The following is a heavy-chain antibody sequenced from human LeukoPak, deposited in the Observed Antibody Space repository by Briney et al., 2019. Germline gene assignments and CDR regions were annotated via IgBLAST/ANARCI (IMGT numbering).Heavy chain of an antibody. J-gene: IGHJ4*02. CDR2: VWYDGKNK. D-gene: IGHD2-15*01. CDR1: GFTFSSYG. Sequence: PGGSLRLSCAASGFTFSSYGIHWVRQAPGKGLEWVAVVWYDGKNKFYGDSVKGRFTISRDNSKSTLCLQMNSLRAEDTAVYYCAKQLGYCSDGSCYFPYWGQGTLVTVSS. CDR3: AKQLGYCSDGSCYFPY. V-gene: IGHV3-33*06.